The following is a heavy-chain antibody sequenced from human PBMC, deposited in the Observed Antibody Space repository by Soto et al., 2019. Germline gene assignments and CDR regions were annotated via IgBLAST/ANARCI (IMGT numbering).Heavy chain of an antibody. CDR3: AKCAVLSETSGGWCNWFGP. J-gene: IGHJ5*02. D-gene: IGHD2-21*01. CDR2: IKQDGSEK. Sequence: PGESLKISCAASGFTFSSYWMSWVRQAPGKGLEWVANIKQDGSEKYYVDSVKGRFTISRDNAKNSVYVQMNSLRAEDTGVYYCAKCAVLSETSGGWCNWFGPWGQGTLVTVSS. V-gene: IGHV3-7*03. CDR1: GFTFSSYW.